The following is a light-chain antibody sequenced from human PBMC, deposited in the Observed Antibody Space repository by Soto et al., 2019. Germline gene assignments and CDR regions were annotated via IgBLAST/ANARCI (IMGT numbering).Light chain of an antibody. Sequence: QSALTQPASVSGSPEQSITISCTGTSSDVGGYNYVSWYQQHPGKAPKLMIYDVSNRPSGVSNRSSGSKSGNTASLTISGLQAEDEADYYCSSYTSSSTPVVFGGGTKLTVL. J-gene: IGLJ2*01. CDR3: SSYTSSSTPVV. V-gene: IGLV2-14*01. CDR1: SSDVGGYNY. CDR2: DVS.